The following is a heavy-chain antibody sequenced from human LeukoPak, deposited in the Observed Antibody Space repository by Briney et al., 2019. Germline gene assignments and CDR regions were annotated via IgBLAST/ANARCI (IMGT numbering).Heavy chain of an antibody. V-gene: IGHV3-15*04. CDR3: TTESYSGTYTLDY. CDR2: IERKTDGGTT. J-gene: IGHJ4*02. CDR1: GLTFTNAW. D-gene: IGHD1-26*01. Sequence: GGSLRLSCAASGLTFTNAWMSWVRQAPGKGLEWVGRIERKTDGGTTDYAAPVKGRFTISRDDSRNTLDLQMNSLKTEDAAVYYCTTESYSGTYTLDYWGQGTLVTVSS.